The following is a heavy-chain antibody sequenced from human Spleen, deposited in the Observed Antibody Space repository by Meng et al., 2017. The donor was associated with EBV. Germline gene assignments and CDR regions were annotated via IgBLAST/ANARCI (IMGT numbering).Heavy chain of an antibody. V-gene: IGHV4-39*02. CDR2: IFYSGST. CDR3: ARELGYIWGSFLNI. CDR1: GGSISSSSYY. J-gene: IGHJ4*02. D-gene: IGHD3-16*01. Sequence: QLPLHEAGPRLGKPPESLSLTCTVSGGSISSSSYYWVWIRQPPGKGLEWIGTIFYSGSTYYTPSLKSRVTISVDTSKNQFSLKLSSVTAADTAVYYCARELGYIWGSFLNIWGQGTLVTVSS.